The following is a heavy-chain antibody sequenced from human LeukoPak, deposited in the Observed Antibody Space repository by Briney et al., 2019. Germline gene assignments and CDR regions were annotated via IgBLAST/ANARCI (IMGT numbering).Heavy chain of an antibody. CDR1: GFTFSSYA. D-gene: IGHD3-16*01. Sequence: PGGSLRLSCAASGFTFSSYAMSWVRQAPGKGLEWVSAISAGSGSTYYADSVKGRFTISRDNSKNTLYLQMNSLRADDTAAYYCSKGGSPTSYYYGMDVWGQGTTVTISS. CDR3: SKGGSPTSYYYGMDV. CDR2: ISAGSGST. V-gene: IGHV3-23*01. J-gene: IGHJ6*02.